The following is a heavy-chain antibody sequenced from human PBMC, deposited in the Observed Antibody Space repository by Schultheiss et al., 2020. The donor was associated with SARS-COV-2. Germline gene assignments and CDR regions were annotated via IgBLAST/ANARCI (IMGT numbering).Heavy chain of an antibody. D-gene: IGHD5-18*01. CDR2: ISSSSSTI. CDR1: GFTFSSYS. CDR3: ARAKLDTAMVKVYYYYYGMDV. V-gene: IGHV3-48*02. Sequence: GSLRLSCAASGFTFSSYSMNWVRQAPGKGLEWVSYISSSSSTIYYADSVKGRFTISRDNAKNSLYLQMNSLRDEDTAVYYCARAKLDTAMVKVYYYYYGMDVWGQGTTVTVSS. J-gene: IGHJ6*02.